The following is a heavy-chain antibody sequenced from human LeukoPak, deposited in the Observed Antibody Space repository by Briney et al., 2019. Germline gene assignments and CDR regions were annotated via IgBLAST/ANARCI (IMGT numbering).Heavy chain of an antibody. CDR2: IYPGDSET. CDR3: ASLTGTYFDY. D-gene: IGHD7-27*01. V-gene: IGHV5-51*01. J-gene: IGHJ4*02. Sequence: PGESLKISYKGSGNSFTNYWIGWVRQMPGKGLEWMGIIYPGDSETRNSPSFQGQVTISADKSISTAYLQWSSLKASDTAMYYCASLTGTYFDYWGQGTLVTVSS. CDR1: GNSFTNYW.